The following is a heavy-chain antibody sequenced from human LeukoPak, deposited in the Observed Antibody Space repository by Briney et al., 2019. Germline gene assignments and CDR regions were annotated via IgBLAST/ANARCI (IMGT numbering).Heavy chain of an antibody. D-gene: IGHD2-2*02. CDR1: GGSISSFY. V-gene: IGHV4-59*08. CDR2: IYYSEST. J-gene: IGHJ4*02. CDR3: ARGCSSTSCYTEAFDY. Sequence: SETLSLICTVSGGSISSFYWSWIRQPPGKGLEWIGYIYYSESTNYNPSLKSRVTISVDTSKNQFSLKLSSVTAADTAVYYCARGCSSTSCYTEAFDYWGQGTLVTVSS.